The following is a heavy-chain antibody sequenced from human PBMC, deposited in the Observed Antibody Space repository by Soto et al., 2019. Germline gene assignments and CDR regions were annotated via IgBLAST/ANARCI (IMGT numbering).Heavy chain of an antibody. J-gene: IGHJ6*02. CDR1: GFTFSNSD. D-gene: IGHD3-10*01. Sequence: EVQLVEAGGGLVQPGGSLRLSCAASGFTFSNSDMNWVHQAPGKGLEWVSGVSWNGSRTHYADSVKGRFIISRDNSRNTLYLQTNSLRAEDTAVYYCVRFVSGWTYGSGSPEICLVFLRYYYYGMDVWGQGTTVTVSS. CDR2: VSWNGSRT. CDR3: VRFVSGWTYGSGSPEICLVFLRYYYYGMDV. V-gene: IGHV3-35*01.